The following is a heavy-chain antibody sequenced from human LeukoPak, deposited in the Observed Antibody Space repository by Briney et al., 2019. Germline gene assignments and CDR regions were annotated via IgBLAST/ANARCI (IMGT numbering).Heavy chain of an antibody. J-gene: IGHJ2*01. CDR1: GFTFSSYW. CDR3: ASLTEKLWYSHFDL. V-gene: IGHV3-7*03. Sequence: GGSLRLSCAASGFTFSSYWMSWVRQGPGKGLEWVANIKQDGSEKYYVDSVKGRFTISRDNAKNSLYLQMNSLRAEDTAVYYCASLTEKLWYSHFDLWGRGTLVTVSS. CDR2: IKQDGSEK. D-gene: IGHD5-18*01.